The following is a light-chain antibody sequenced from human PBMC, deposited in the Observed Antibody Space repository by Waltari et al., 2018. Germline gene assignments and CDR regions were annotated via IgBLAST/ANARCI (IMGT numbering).Light chain of an antibody. CDR2: WAS. CDR1: QTILSPTNRNS. J-gene: IGKJ4*01. CDR3: HQYYTSPNT. Sequence: DIVMAQSPDSLAVSLGERATISCKSSQTILSPTNRNSLARYQQKPGQPPTLLIYWASTRQSGVPDRFSGRGSGTDFNLTIDGLQAEDVAIYYCHQYYTSPNTFGGGTQVEIK. V-gene: IGKV4-1*01.